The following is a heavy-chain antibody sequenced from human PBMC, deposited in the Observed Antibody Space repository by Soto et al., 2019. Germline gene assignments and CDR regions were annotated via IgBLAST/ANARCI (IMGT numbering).Heavy chain of an antibody. D-gene: IGHD3-10*01. CDR3: ARDLAHGGRGAVDI. Sequence: QVQLVESGGGVVQPGRSLRLSCAASGFTFSNYGMHWVRQAPGKGLEWVAVISYDGSNKYYADSVKGRFTISRDNSKKMLYLQMNSVRDEYTAVYYFARDLAHGGRGAVDIWGQGTMVTVSS. V-gene: IGHV3-30*03. J-gene: IGHJ3*02. CDR1: GFTFSNYG. CDR2: ISYDGSNK.